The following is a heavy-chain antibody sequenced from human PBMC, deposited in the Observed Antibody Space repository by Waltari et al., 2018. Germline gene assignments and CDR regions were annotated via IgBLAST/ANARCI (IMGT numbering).Heavy chain of an antibody. CDR2: VIPSVGTA. V-gene: IGHV1-69*11. CDR1: GGTFSSYA. CDR3: AREGCTNGVCYTDYYFDY. J-gene: IGHJ4*02. Sequence: QVQLVQSGAEVKKPGSSVKVSCKASGGTFSSYAISWVRQAPGQGLEWMGRVIPSVGTANYAQKFQGRVTNTADESTSTAYMELSSLRSEDTAVYYCAREGCTNGVCYTDYYFDYWGQVTLVTVSS. D-gene: IGHD2-8*01.